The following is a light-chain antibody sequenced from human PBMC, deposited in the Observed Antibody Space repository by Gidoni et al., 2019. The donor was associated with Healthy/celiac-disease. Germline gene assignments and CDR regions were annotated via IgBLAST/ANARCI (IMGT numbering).Light chain of an antibody. CDR1: QSVSSY. CDR3: QQRSNWPPWT. J-gene: IGKJ1*01. CDR2: DAS. Sequence: EIVLTQSPATLSLSPGERATLSCSASQSVSSYLAWYQQKPGQAPMLLIYDASNRATGIPARFSGSGSGTDFTLTISSLEPEDFAVYYCQQRSNWPPWTFGQGTKVEIK. V-gene: IGKV3-11*01.